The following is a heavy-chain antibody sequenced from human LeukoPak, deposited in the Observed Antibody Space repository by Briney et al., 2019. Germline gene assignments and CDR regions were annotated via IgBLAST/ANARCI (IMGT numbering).Heavy chain of an antibody. CDR3: ARGAAGYSYG. Sequence: SETLSLTCAVYGGSFSAYYWGWIRQPPGKGLEWIGEINHSGSTNYNPSLKSRITISVDTSKKQFSLKLTSVTAADTAVYYCARGAAGYSYGWGQGTLVTVSS. CDR1: GGSFSAYY. V-gene: IGHV4-34*01. J-gene: IGHJ4*02. D-gene: IGHD5-18*01. CDR2: INHSGST.